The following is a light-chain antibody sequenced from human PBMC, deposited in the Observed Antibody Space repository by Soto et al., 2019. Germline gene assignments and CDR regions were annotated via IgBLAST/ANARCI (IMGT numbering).Light chain of an antibody. V-gene: IGKV3-11*01. CDR1: QSVSSY. CDR3: QQRSNWPVT. J-gene: IGKJ1*01. CDR2: DAS. Sequence: IVLTQSPATLSLSPGERATLSCRASQSVSSYLAWYQQKPGQAPRLLIYDASNRATGIPARFSGSGSGTDFTLTISGLEPEDFAVYYCQQRSNWPVTFGQGTKVDIK.